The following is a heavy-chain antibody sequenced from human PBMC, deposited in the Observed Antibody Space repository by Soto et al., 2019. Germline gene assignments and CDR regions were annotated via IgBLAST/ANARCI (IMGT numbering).Heavy chain of an antibody. CDR3: AREGVDTANYGMDV. CDR1: GGSVSSGSYY. V-gene: IGHV4-61*01. D-gene: IGHD5-18*01. Sequence: PSETLSLTCTVSGGSVSSGSYYWSWIRQPPGKGLEWIGYIYYSGSTNYNPSLKSRVTISVDTSKNQFSLKLSSVTAADTAVYYCAREGVDTANYGMDVWGQGTTVTVSS. CDR2: IYYSGST. J-gene: IGHJ6*02.